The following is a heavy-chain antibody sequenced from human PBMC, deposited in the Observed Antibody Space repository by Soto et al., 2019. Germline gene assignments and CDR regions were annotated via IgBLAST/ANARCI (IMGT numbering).Heavy chain of an antibody. D-gene: IGHD1-26*01. CDR1: GFTFSSYA. V-gene: IGHV3-23*01. Sequence: EVQLLESGGGLVQPGGSLRLSCAASGFTFSSYAMSWVRQAPGKGLEWVSAISGSGGSTYYADSVKGRFTISRDNSKNTLDLQMNSLRAEDTAVYYCAKGEDLVGAKYYFDYWGQGTLVTVSS. CDR2: ISGSGGST. CDR3: AKGEDLVGAKYYFDY. J-gene: IGHJ4*02.